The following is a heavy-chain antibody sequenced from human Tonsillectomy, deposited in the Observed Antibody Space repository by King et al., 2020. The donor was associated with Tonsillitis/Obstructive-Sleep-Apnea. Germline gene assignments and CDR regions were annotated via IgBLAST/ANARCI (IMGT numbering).Heavy chain of an antibody. Sequence: QLVQSGAEVKKPGASVKVSCKASGYTFTSYYMYWVRQAPGQGLEWMGIINPSGGGTSNAQKFQGRITMTRDTSTSTVYMELSSPRSEDTAVYYCAREESITIIVDSHYFSGRLSWFDPWGQGTLVTVSS. J-gene: IGHJ5*02. CDR1: GYTFTSYY. D-gene: IGHD3-22*01. CDR2: INPSGGGT. CDR3: AREESITIIVDSHYFSGRLSWFDP. V-gene: IGHV1-46*01.